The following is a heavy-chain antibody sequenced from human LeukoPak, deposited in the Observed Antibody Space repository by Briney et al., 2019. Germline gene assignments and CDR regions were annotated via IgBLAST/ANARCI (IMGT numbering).Heavy chain of an antibody. D-gene: IGHD3-10*01. Sequence: GGSLRLSCAASGFAFSSYWMHWVRQAPGKGPLWVSHINGDGSTTNYADSVKGRFTISRDNAKNTLYLQMNSLRAEDTAVYYCAEAASVRGVSYWGQGTLVTVSS. J-gene: IGHJ4*02. CDR3: AEAASVRGVSY. V-gene: IGHV3-74*01. CDR1: GFAFSSYW. CDR2: INGDGSTT.